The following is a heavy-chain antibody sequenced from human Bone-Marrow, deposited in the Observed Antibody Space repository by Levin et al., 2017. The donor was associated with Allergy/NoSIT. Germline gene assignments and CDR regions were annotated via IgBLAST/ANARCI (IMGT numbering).Heavy chain of an antibody. V-gene: IGHV3-30*18. CDR3: AKVAFDMIDFDAFDI. CDR1: GFTFRNYG. D-gene: IGHD3-16*01. CDR2: ISFNGGNT. J-gene: IGHJ3*02. Sequence: GGSLRLSCAASGFTFRNYGMHWVRQAPGKGLEWVAVISFNGGNTYYADSVKGRFTISRDNSKNTLSLQMNSLRTEDTAVYYCAKVAFDMIDFDAFDIWGPGTMVTVSS.